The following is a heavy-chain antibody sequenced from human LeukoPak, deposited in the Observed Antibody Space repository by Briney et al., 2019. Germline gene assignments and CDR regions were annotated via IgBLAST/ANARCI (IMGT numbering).Heavy chain of an antibody. CDR3: ARELSIAPYYFDY. Sequence: SETLSLTCTVSGGSISSSSYYWGWIRQPPGKGLEWIGSIYYSGSTYYNPSLKSRVTISVDTSKNQFSLKLSSVTAAGTAVYYCARELSIAPYYFDYWGQGTLVTVSS. J-gene: IGHJ4*02. CDR1: GGSISSSSYY. V-gene: IGHV4-39*07. CDR2: IYYSGST. D-gene: IGHD6-13*01.